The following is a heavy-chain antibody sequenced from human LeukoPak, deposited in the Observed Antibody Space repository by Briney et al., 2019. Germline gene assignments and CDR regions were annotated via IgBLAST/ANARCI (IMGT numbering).Heavy chain of an antibody. Sequence: GGSLRLSCAASGFTFDDYAMHWVRQAPGKGLEWVSLISGGGGSTYYADSVKGRFTISRDNSKNSLYLQMNSLRTEDTALYYCAKENYDSSGYYWLYFDYWGQGTLVTVSS. CDR2: ISGGGGST. V-gene: IGHV3-43*02. CDR1: GFTFDDYA. J-gene: IGHJ4*02. CDR3: AKENYDSSGYYWLYFDY. D-gene: IGHD3-22*01.